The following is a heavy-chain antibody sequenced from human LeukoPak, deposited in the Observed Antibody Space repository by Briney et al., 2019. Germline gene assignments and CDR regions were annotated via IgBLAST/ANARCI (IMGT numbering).Heavy chain of an antibody. Sequence: SETPSLTCTVSGGSISSSSYYWGWIRQPPGKGLEWIASIYYSGSTYYNPSLKSRVTISVDTSKNQFSLKLSSVTAADTAVYYCARSRGPFPYYYYYMDVWGKGTTVTISS. V-gene: IGHV4-39*07. CDR1: GGSISSSSYY. J-gene: IGHJ6*03. CDR2: IYYSGST. D-gene: IGHD2/OR15-2a*01. CDR3: ARSRGPFPYYYYYMDV.